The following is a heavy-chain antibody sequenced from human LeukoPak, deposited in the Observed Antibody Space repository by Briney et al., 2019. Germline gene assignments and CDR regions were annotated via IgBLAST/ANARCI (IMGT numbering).Heavy chain of an antibody. J-gene: IGHJ3*02. CDR2: IKPDESER. D-gene: IGHD2-2*02. CDR3: VRDYTYGSGPDYYDALDI. CDR1: GFILNDHW. V-gene: IGHV3-7*01. Sequence: GGSLRLSCAVSGFILNDHWMAWVRQAPGKGLEWVANIKPDESERNYVDSVKGRVTISRDSAKNSVFLQMNSLRAEDMAVYYCVRDYTYGSGPDYYDALDIWGQGTMVTVSS.